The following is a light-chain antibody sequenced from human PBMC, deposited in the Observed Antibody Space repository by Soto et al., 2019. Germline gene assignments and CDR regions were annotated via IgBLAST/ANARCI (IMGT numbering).Light chain of an antibody. CDR3: QSYDTSLSGSYV. J-gene: IGLJ1*01. Sequence: QSVLPQPPSVSGAPGQRVIVSCTGSTSSIGAGYDVHWYQQLPGTSPKLLIFANSNRPSGVPDRFSASRSGSSASLTITGLQAEDEADYYCQSYDTSLSGSYVFGSGTKVTVL. V-gene: IGLV1-40*01. CDR2: ANS. CDR1: TSSIGAGYD.